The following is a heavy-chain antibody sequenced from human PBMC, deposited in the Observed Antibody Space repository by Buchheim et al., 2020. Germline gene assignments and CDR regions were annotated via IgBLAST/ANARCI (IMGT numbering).Heavy chain of an antibody. CDR3: ARSTQSAGSRSAYYYGMDV. CDR1: GFTFSYDW. J-gene: IGHJ6*02. CDR2: IGTAGDT. D-gene: IGHD2-2*01. V-gene: IGHV3-13*01. Sequence: EVRLVESGGGLAQPGGSLRLSCAASGFTFSYDWMSWVRQAPGKGLEWVSAIGTAGDTYYPGSVKGRFTISRENAKNSLYLQMNSLRAGDTAVYYCARSTQSAGSRSAYYYGMDVWGQGTT.